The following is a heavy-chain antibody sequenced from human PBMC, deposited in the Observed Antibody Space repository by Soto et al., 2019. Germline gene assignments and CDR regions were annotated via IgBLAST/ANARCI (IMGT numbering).Heavy chain of an antibody. CDR3: ASPRSPDILTGYAEYFQH. J-gene: IGHJ1*01. D-gene: IGHD3-9*01. Sequence: SVKVSCKASGGTFSSYTISWVRQAPGQGLEWMGRIIPILGIANYAQKFQGRVTITADKSTSTAYMELSSLRSEDTAVYYCASPRSPDILTGYAEYFQHWGQGTLVTVSS. CDR1: GGTFSSYT. V-gene: IGHV1-69*02. CDR2: IIPILGIA.